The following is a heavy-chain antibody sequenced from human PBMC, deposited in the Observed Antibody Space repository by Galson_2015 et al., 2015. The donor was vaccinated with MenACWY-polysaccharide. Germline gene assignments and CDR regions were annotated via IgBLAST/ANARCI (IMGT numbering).Heavy chain of an antibody. CDR2: IYDSGTT. D-gene: IGHD3-10*01. Sequence: LSLTCTVSGGSISRTSHYWGWVRQPPGKGREGIGRIYDSGTTYYNPSLKGRVTISLAPSRNQFSLNVTSVTAADTAVYFCARDSHYYGSGSFGWFDPWGQGILVPVSS. CDR1: GGSISRTSHY. CDR3: ARDSHYYGSGSFGWFDP. J-gene: IGHJ5*02. V-gene: IGHV4-39*07.